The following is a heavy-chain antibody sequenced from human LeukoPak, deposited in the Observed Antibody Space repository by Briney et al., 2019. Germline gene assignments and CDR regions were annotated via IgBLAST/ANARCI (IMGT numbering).Heavy chain of an antibody. CDR1: RGSISSYY. D-gene: IGHD3-3*01. V-gene: IGHV4-59*01. CDR2: ISHSGSY. CDR3: ARSRYNDLQSGYSGGYYYMDV. Sequence: SETLSLTRTVSRGSISSYYWSWIRPSPGRGLEWIGYISHSGSYNHNPSLKSRVTISLETPKNRFSLELSSVTDADTAVYYCARSRYNDLQSGYSGGYYYMDVWGKGTTVIVSS. J-gene: IGHJ6*03.